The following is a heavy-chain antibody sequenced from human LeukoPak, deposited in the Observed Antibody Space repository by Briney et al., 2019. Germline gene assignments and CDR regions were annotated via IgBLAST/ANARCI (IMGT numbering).Heavy chain of an antibody. V-gene: IGHV3-53*01. D-gene: IGHD2-15*01. J-gene: IGHJ4*02. CDR3: AKGTLGSCSGGSCYPLDY. CDR2: IYSGGST. Sequence: PGGSLRLSCAASGFTVSSNYMSWVRQAPGKGLEWVSVIYSGGSTYYADSVKGRFTISRDNSKNTLYVQTNSLRAEDTAVYYCAKGTLGSCSGGSCYPLDYWGQGTLVTVSS. CDR1: GFTVSSNY.